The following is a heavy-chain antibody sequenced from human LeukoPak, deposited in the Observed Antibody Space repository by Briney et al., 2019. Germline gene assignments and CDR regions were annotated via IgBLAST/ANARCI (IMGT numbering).Heavy chain of an antibody. Sequence: GASVKVSCKASGYTFTSYYMHWVRQAPGQGLEWMGIINPSGGSTSYAQKFQGRVTMTRDTSTSTVYMELSSLRSEDTAVYYCARDGEMATTTHDIDDYWGQGTLVTVSS. CDR2: INPSGGST. D-gene: IGHD5-24*01. CDR3: ARDGEMATTTHDIDDY. V-gene: IGHV1-46*01. J-gene: IGHJ4*02. CDR1: GYTFTSYY.